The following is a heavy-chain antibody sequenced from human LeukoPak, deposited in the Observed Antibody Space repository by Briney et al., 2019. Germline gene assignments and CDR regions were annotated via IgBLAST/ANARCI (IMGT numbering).Heavy chain of an antibody. V-gene: IGHV4-34*01. CDR2: INHSGST. CDR1: GGSFSGYY. CDR3: ARVAVTTVYYYYMDV. Sequence: SETLSLTCAVYGGSFSGYYWSWIRQPPGKGLEWIGEINHSGSTNYNPSLKSRVTISVDTSKNQFSLKLSSVTAADTAAYYCARVAVTTVYYYYMDVWGKGTTVTVSS. J-gene: IGHJ6*03. D-gene: IGHD1/OR15-1a*01.